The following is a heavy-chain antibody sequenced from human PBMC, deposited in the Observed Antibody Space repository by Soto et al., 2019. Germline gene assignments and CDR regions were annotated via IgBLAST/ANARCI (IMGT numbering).Heavy chain of an antibody. J-gene: IGHJ4*02. CDR1: GFTFSSYG. CDR2: ISYDGSNK. Sequence: QVQLVESGGGVVQPGRSLRLSCAASGFTFSSYGMHWVRQAPGKGLEWVAVISYDGSNKYYADSVKGRFTIPRDNSKNTLYLQMNSLRAEDTAVYYCANQWELQFDYWGQGTLVTVSS. D-gene: IGHD1-26*01. V-gene: IGHV3-30*18. CDR3: ANQWELQFDY.